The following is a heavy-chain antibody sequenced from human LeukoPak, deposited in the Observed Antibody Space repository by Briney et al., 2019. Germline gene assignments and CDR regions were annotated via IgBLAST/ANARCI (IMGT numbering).Heavy chain of an antibody. CDR3: ARGLKAGNTGYWFDP. D-gene: IGHD1-1*01. V-gene: IGHV4-59*01. CDR1: GGSISSSY. CDR2: IFYSGST. J-gene: IGHJ5*02. Sequence: PSETLSLTCTVSGGSISSSYWSWLRQTPGKGLEWIGYIFYSGSTNYNPSLKSRVTISVDTSKNQFSLKLSSVTAADTAVYYCARGLKAGNTGYWFDPWGQGTPVTVSS.